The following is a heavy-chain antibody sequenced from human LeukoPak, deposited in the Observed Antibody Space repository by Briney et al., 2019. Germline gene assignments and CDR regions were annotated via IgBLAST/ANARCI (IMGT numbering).Heavy chain of an antibody. V-gene: IGHV1-69*05. J-gene: IGHJ4*02. CDR1: GGTFSSYA. CDR2: IIPIFGTA. D-gene: IGHD6-19*01. Sequence: SVKVSCKASGGTFSSYAISWVRQAPGQGVEWMGGIIPIFGTANYAQKFHGRVTITTDESTSTAYMELSSLRSEDTAVYYCARGALAVALDYWGQGTLVTVSS. CDR3: ARGALAVALDY.